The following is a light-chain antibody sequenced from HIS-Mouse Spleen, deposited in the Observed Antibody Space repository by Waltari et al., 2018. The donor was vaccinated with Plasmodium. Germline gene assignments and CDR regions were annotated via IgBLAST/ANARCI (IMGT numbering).Light chain of an antibody. J-gene: IGKJ2*01. CDR3: QQYGSSPNT. Sequence: EIVLTQSPGTLSLSPGERATLSCRASKSVSSSYLAWYQQKPGQAPRLLICGASSRATGIPDRFSGSGSGTDFTLTISRLEPEDFAVYYCQQYGSSPNTFGQGTKLEIK. V-gene: IGKV3-20*01. CDR1: KSVSSSY. CDR2: GAS.